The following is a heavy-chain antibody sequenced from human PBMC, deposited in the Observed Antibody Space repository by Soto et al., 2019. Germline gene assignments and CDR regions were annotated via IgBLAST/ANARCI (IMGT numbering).Heavy chain of an antibody. V-gene: IGHV3-49*03. D-gene: IGHD3-10*01. J-gene: IGHJ3*02. CDR2: IRSKAYGGTT. CDR1: GFTFGDYA. CDR3: TRVLGLGSLLDAFDI. Sequence: GGPMRLSCTASGFTFGDYAMSWFRQAPGKGLEWVGFIRSKAYGGTTEYAASVKGRFTISRDDSKSIAYLQMNSLKTEDTAVYYCTRVLGLGSLLDAFDIWGQGTMVTVSS.